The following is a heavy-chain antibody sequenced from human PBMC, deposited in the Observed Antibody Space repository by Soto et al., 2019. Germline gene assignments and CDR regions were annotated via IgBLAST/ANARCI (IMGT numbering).Heavy chain of an antibody. CDR3: AKTLGAGVTGTTRLFDY. J-gene: IGHJ4*02. Sequence: GGSLRLSCAASGFTFSSYAMSWVRQAPGKGLEWVSAISGSGGSTYYADSVKGRFTISRDNSKNTLYLQMNSLRAEDTAVYYCAKTLGAGVTGTTRLFDYWGPGTLVTVSS. D-gene: IGHD1-20*01. CDR1: GFTFSSYA. CDR2: ISGSGGST. V-gene: IGHV3-23*01.